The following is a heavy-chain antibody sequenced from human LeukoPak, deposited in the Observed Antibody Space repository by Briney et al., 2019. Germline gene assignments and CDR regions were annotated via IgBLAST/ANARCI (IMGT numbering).Heavy chain of an antibody. V-gene: IGHV4-38-2*02. CDR1: GYSISSGYY. J-gene: IGHJ6*03. CDR3: ARNTLDSYYYYYMDV. CDR2: IYHSGST. D-gene: IGHD2-2*02. Sequence: SETLSLTCTVSGYSISSGYYWGWIRQPPGKGLEWIGSIYHSGSTYYNPSLKSRVTISVDTSKNQFSLKLSSVTAADTAVYYCARNTLDSYYYYYMDVWGKGTTVTVSS.